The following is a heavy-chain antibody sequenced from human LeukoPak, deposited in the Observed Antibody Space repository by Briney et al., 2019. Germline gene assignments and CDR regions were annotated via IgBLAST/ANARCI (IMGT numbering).Heavy chain of an antibody. J-gene: IGHJ4*02. CDR2: INPSGGST. Sequence: ASVKVSCKASGYTFTSYYMHWVPQAPGQGLEWMGIINPSGGSTSYAQKFQGRVTMTRDTSTSTVYMELSSLRSEDTAVYYCARDIGRWLQFHYFDYWGQGTLVTVSS. CDR1: GYTFTSYY. D-gene: IGHD5-24*01. V-gene: IGHV1-46*01. CDR3: ARDIGRWLQFHYFDY.